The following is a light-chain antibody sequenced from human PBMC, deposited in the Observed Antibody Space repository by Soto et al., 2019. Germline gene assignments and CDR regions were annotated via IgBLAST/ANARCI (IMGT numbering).Light chain of an antibody. CDR1: QSVSSSY. Sequence: EIVLTQSPGTLSLSPGERATLTCRASQSVSSSYLGWYQQKLGQAPRLLIYGASSRATGIPDRFSGSGSGKDFTLTISRLEPEDFAVYYCQQYGSSPQTFGQGTKVEIK. V-gene: IGKV3-20*01. CDR3: QQYGSSPQT. CDR2: GAS. J-gene: IGKJ1*01.